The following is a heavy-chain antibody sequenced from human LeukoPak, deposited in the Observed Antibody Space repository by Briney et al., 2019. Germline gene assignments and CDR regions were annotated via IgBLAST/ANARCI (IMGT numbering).Heavy chain of an antibody. V-gene: IGHV6-1*01. CDR2: TYYRSKWYN. D-gene: IGHD4-17*01. CDR1: GDSVSSNSAA. Sequence: SQTLSLTCVISGDSVSSNSAAWNWIRQSPSRGLEWLGRTYYRSKWYNDYAVSVKSRITINPDTSKNQFSLQLNSVTPEDTAVYYCARDTFYGDYVFYYYGMDVWGQGTTVTVSS. CDR3: ARDTFYGDYVFYYYGMDV. J-gene: IGHJ6*02.